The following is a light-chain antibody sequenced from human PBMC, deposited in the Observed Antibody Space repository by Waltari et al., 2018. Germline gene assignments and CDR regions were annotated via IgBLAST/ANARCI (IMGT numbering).Light chain of an antibody. CDR1: SSDVGGYNY. Sequence: QSALTQPASVSGSPGQSITISCTGTSSDVGGYNYVSWYQQHPGKAPKLIVYDVSPRPSGVSDRFSGSKSGNTASLTISGLQAEDEADYYCSSYTTSSTRVFGGGTKLTVL. CDR3: SSYTTSSTRV. V-gene: IGLV2-14*03. CDR2: DVS. J-gene: IGLJ3*02.